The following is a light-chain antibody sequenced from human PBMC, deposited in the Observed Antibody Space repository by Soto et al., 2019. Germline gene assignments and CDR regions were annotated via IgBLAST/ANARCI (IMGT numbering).Light chain of an antibody. CDR2: EAT. CDR1: SSDIGSYDL. V-gene: IGLV2-23*01. CDR3: CSYAGSSTYV. J-gene: IGLJ1*01. Sequence: QSALAQPAPVSGAPGQSITISCTGTSSDIGSYDLVSWYQQLPGRAPKLMIYEATKRPSGISHRFSGSKSGNTASLTISGLQAEDEADYYCCSYAGSSTYVFGTGTRSPS.